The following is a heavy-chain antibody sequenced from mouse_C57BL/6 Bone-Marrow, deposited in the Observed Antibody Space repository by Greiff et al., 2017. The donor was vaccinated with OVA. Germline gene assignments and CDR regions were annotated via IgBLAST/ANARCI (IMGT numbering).Heavy chain of an antibody. CDR1: GFNIKDDY. V-gene: IGHV14-4*01. CDR3: TTCPYYYGSSYAMDY. Sequence: VQLQRSGAELVRPGASVKLSCTASGFNIKDDYMHWVKQRPEQGLEWIGWIDPENGDTEYASKFQGKATITADTSSNTAYLQLSSLTSEDTAVYYCTTCPYYYGSSYAMDYWGQGTSVTVSS. J-gene: IGHJ4*01. D-gene: IGHD1-1*01. CDR2: IDPENGDT.